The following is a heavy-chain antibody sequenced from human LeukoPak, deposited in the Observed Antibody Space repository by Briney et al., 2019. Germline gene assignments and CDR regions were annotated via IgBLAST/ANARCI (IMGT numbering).Heavy chain of an antibody. V-gene: IGHV4-34*01. CDR2: INHSGST. J-gene: IGHJ3*01. CDR3: ARGLEGSF. Sequence: SETLSLTCAVYGGSFSGYYWSWIRQPPGKGLEWIGEINHSGSTNYNPSLKSRVTISVDTSKNQFSPKLSSVTAADTAVYYCARGLEGSFWGQGTMVTVSS. CDR1: GGSFSGYY. D-gene: IGHD2-15*01.